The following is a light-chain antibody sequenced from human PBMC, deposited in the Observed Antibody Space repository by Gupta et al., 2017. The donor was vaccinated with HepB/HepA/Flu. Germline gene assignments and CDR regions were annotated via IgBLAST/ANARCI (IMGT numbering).Light chain of an antibody. V-gene: IGLV3-1*01. CDR3: QAWDSSPV. Sequence: SYELTPPPSVSVSPGQTASITCSGDKLGDKYACWYQQKPGQSPVLVIYQDSKRPSGIPERFSGSNSGNTATLTISGTQAMDEADYYCQAWDSSPVFGGGTKLTVL. CDR2: QDS. J-gene: IGLJ2*01. CDR1: KLGDKY.